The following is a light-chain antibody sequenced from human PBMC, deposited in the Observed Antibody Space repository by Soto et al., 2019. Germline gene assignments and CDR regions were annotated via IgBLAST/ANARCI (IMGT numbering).Light chain of an antibody. Sequence: DIQLTQSPSFLSASVGDRVTITCRASQGISNYLAWYQQKPGKAPQLLIYAASTLQSGVPSRFSGSGSGTEFTLTISSLQTEDVATYCCQQLNSSPLTFGPGTKVDIK. V-gene: IGKV1-9*01. CDR1: QGISNY. J-gene: IGKJ3*01. CDR3: QQLNSSPLT. CDR2: AAS.